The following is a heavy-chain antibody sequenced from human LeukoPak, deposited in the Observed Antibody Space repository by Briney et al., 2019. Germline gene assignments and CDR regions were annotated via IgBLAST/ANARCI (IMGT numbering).Heavy chain of an antibody. CDR3: ARQEYCSGASCYTWFDP. CDR2: IYPADSDI. Sequence: GESLKISCKGSGYNFASYWIDWVRQMPGKGLEWMGIIYPADSDIRYSPSFQGQVTISADKSISTAYLQWNSLKASDTAMYYCARQEYCSGASCYTWFDPWGQGTLVTVSS. D-gene: IGHD2-15*01. J-gene: IGHJ5*02. V-gene: IGHV5-51*01. CDR1: GYNFASYW.